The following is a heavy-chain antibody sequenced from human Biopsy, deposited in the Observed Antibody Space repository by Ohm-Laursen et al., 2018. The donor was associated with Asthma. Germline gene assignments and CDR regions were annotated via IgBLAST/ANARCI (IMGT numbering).Heavy chain of an antibody. CDR3: ARKAGSCISRTCYSLDF. CDR2: INSVFGTT. V-gene: IGHV1-69*13. Sequence: SVKVSCKPLGGTFNTYVIGWVRQAPGQGLEWMGGINSVFGTTTYPQKFQDRVTITADDSTNSVYMELSSLRSEDTAVYYCARKAGSCISRTCYSLDFWGQGTLVTVSS. J-gene: IGHJ4*02. CDR1: GGTFNTYV. D-gene: IGHD2-2*01.